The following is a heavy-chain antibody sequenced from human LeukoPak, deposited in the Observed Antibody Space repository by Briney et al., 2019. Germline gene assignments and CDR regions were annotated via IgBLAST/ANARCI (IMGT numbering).Heavy chain of an antibody. CDR1: GGSISNYY. V-gene: IGHV4-59*01. D-gene: IGHD3-22*01. CDR2: IYGSGST. CDR3: ARGRIQYDSTGYYY. J-gene: IGHJ4*02. Sequence: SETLSLTCTVSGGSISNYYWSWIRQPPGKGLEWIGYIYGSGSTNYNPPLKSRVTISVDTSKNQFSLKLNSVTAADTAVYYCARGRIQYDSTGYYYWGQGTLVTVSS.